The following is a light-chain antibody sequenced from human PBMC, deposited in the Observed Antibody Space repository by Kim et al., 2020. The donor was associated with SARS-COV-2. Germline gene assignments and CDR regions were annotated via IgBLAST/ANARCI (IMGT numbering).Light chain of an antibody. CDR3: HQYYNPPQT. V-gene: IGKV4-1*01. CDR2: WAS. Sequence: DIVMTQSPDSLAVSLGERATINCKSSQSVLYSSNNKNYLAWYQQKPGQPPQLLIYWASTRESGVPDRFSGSGSGTDFTLTISSLQAEDVAVYYCHQYYNPPQTFGQGTKVDIK. CDR1: QSVLYSSNNKNY. J-gene: IGKJ1*01.